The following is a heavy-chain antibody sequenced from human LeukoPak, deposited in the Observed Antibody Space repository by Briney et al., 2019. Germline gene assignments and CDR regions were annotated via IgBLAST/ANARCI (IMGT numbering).Heavy chain of an antibody. Sequence: SETLSLTCTLSGGSISTYYWSWIRQPPGKGLEWIGYIYHSGSTNYNPSLESRVTISVDTSKNQFSLKLSSVTAADTAVYYCARGGGYASPIGYWGQGALVTASS. V-gene: IGHV4-59*01. CDR1: GGSISTYY. D-gene: IGHD5-12*01. J-gene: IGHJ4*02. CDR3: ARGGGYASPIGY. CDR2: IYHSGST.